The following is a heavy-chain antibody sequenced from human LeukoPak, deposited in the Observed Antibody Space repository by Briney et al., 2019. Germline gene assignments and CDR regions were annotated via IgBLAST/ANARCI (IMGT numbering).Heavy chain of an antibody. CDR1: GYTFTSYG. Sequence: ASVKVSCKASGYTFTSYGISWVRQAPGQGLEWMGWISAYNGNTNYAQKLQGRVTMTTDTSTSTAYMELRSLGSDDTAVYYCARVYSSGWYGRDWFDPWGQGTLVTVSS. V-gene: IGHV1-18*01. CDR2: ISAYNGNT. CDR3: ARVYSSGWYGRDWFDP. J-gene: IGHJ5*02. D-gene: IGHD6-19*01.